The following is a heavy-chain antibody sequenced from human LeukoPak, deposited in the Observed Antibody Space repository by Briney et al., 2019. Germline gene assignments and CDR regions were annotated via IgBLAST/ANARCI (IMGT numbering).Heavy chain of an antibody. V-gene: IGHV4-59*08. CDR2: IYYSGST. CDR1: GGSIRSHY. Sequence: SETLSLTCTVSGGSIRSHYWSWIRQPPGKGLEWIGYIYYSGSTNYNPSLKSRVTMSVDTSKNQFSLKLSSVTAADTAVYYCARHLDYYGSGSYEYWGQGTLVTVSS. J-gene: IGHJ4*02. CDR3: ARHLDYYGSGSYEY. D-gene: IGHD3-10*01.